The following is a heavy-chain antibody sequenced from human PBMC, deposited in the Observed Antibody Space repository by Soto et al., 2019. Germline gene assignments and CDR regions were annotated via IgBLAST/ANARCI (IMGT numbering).Heavy chain of an antibody. CDR3: TTVVVVAATRPEYVGDLFDY. D-gene: IGHD2-15*01. J-gene: IGHJ4*02. CDR2: IKSKTDGGTT. V-gene: IGHV3-15*07. Sequence: GGSLRLSCAASGFTFSNAWMNWVRQAPGKGLEWVGRIKSKTDGGTTDYAAPVKGRFTISRDDSKNTLYLQMNSLKTEDTAVYYCTTVVVVAATRPEYVGDLFDYWGQGTLVTVSS. CDR1: GFTFSNAW.